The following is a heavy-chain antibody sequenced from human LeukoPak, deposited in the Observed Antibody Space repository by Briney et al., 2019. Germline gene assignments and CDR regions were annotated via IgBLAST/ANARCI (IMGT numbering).Heavy chain of an antibody. J-gene: IGHJ4*02. CDR3: AREGDTVMARRYFDY. V-gene: IGHV1-46*01. CDR1: GYTFTSYY. D-gene: IGHD5-18*01. CDR2: INPSGGST. Sequence: ASVKVSCKASGYTFTSYYMHWVRQAPGQGLEWMGVINPSGGSTSYAQKFQGRVTMTRDTSTTTVHMELSSLRSEDTAVYYCAREGDTVMARRYFDYWGQGTLVTVSS.